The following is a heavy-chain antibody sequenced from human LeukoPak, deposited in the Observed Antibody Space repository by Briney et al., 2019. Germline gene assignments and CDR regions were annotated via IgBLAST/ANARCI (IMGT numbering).Heavy chain of an antibody. CDR1: GGSISSSSYY. J-gene: IGHJ6*03. Sequence: PSETLSLTCTVSGGSISSSSYYWGWIRQPPGKGLEWIGSIYYSGSTYYNPSLKSRVTISVDTSKNQFSLKLSSVTAADTAVYYCAREEWLCYYYYMDVWGKGATVTVSS. V-gene: IGHV4-39*07. CDR2: IYYSGST. D-gene: IGHD3-3*01. CDR3: AREEWLCYYYYMDV.